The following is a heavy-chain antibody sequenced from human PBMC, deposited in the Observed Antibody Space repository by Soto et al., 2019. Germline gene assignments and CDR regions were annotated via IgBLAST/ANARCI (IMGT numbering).Heavy chain of an antibody. CDR1: GFTFSNHA. J-gene: IGHJ4*02. CDR2: ISTAVGAT. V-gene: IGHV3-23*01. CDR3: AKDRTVAARNFDY. Sequence: EVQLLESGGGLVQPGGSLRLSCAVSGFTFSNHAMSWVRQAPGKGLEWVSAISTAVGATYYADSVKGRFTISRDDSNNTLYLQMDSLRAEDTAVYYCAKDRTVAARNFDYWGQGTLVTVSS. D-gene: IGHD6-6*01.